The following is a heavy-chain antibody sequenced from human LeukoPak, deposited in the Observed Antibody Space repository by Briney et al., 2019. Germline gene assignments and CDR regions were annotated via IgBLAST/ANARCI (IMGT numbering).Heavy chain of an antibody. V-gene: IGHV1-2*02. D-gene: IGHD6-13*01. CDR2: IHPDSAAT. Sequence: GASVTVSCKASGYTFTGYKMYWVRQAAGQGLEWMGVIHPDSAATRYAQQFPGRVTITRDTSTTTAYMERNRLRSDDTAVYYCARGRGAAAVYYFDYWGQGSLVTVSS. CDR1: GYTFTGYK. J-gene: IGHJ4*02. CDR3: ARGRGAAAVYYFDY.